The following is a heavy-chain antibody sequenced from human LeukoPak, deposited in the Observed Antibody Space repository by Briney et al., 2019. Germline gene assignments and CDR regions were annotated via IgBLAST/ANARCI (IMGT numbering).Heavy chain of an antibody. Sequence: GGSLRLSCEASGFTFSRYVMIWVRRAPGRGLQWVSVISEDGRTYYADSVKGRFTISRDNSKNTLYLQMNSLTAEDTAVYYCAKVVLVYWYFDLWGRGTLVTVSS. J-gene: IGHJ2*01. D-gene: IGHD2-15*01. CDR3: AKVVLVYWYFDL. V-gene: IGHV3-23*01. CDR2: ISEDGRT. CDR1: GFTFSRYV.